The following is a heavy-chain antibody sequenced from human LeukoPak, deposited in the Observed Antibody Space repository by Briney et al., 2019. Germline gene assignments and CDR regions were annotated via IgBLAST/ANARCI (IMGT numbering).Heavy chain of an antibody. J-gene: IGHJ4*02. CDR2: IGGGDTFI. CDR1: GFSFSSYA. Sequence: AGSLTLSCTASGFSFSSYAMNWVRQAPGKGLELVTGIGGGDTFIYYADSEKGRFTISRDYSRNTLYLQMNSLRADDTAVYYCAKDLDYTTNGYYFDYWGQGTPVTVSS. CDR3: AKDLDYTTNGYYFDY. V-gene: IGHV3-23*01. D-gene: IGHD4-11*01.